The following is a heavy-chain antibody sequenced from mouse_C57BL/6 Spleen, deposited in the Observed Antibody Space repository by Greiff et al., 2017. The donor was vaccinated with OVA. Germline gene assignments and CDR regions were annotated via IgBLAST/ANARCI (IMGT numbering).Heavy chain of an antibody. CDR1: GYAFTNYL. D-gene: IGHD2-12*01. V-gene: IGHV1-54*01. CDR2: INPGSGGT. CDR3: AREGELPRGYFDV. Sequence: QVQLQQSGAELVRPGTSVKVSCKASGYAFTNYLIEWVKQRPGQGLEWIGVINPGSGGTNYNEKFKGKATLTADKSCSTAYMQLSSLTSEDSAVYFCAREGELPRGYFDVWGTGTTVTVSA. J-gene: IGHJ1*03.